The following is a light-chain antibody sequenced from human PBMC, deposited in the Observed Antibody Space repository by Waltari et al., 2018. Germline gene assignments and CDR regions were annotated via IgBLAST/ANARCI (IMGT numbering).Light chain of an antibody. Sequence: VLPQPPSVAGTTGQRVTIPCSGSNPNIGGNLLDGYQQPPGKAPKLLIYNDNQGPSGVPDRFSASKSGTSAALAITGLQSEDEADYYCAVWDDSLGGVFGGGTKLTVL. V-gene: IGLV1-44*01. CDR1: NPNIGGNL. J-gene: IGLJ3*02. CDR2: NDN. CDR3: AVWDDSLGGV.